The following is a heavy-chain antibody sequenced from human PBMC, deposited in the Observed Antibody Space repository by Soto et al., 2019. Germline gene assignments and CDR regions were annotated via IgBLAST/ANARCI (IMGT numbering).Heavy chain of an antibody. CDR3: ARAMSHDYYDSSGYYSGWYFDL. J-gene: IGHJ2*01. CDR2: IYYSGST. Sequence: PSETLSLTCTVSGGSVSSGSYYWSWIRQPPGKGLEWIGYIYYSGSTNYNPSLKSRVTISVDTSKNRFSLKLSSVTAADTAVYYCARAMSHDYYDSSGYYSGWYFDLWGRGTLVTVSS. CDR1: GGSVSSGSYY. V-gene: IGHV4-61*01. D-gene: IGHD3-22*01.